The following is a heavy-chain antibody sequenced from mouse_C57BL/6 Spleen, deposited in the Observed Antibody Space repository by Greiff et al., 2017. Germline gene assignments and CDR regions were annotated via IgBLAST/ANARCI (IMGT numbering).Heavy chain of an antibody. CDR3: ARDGNYVNAMDY. Sequence: QLPGAELVRPGSSVKLSCKASGYTFTSYWMHWVKQRPIQGLEWIGNIDPSDSETHYNQKFKDKATLTVDKSSSTAYMQLSSLTSEDSAVYYCARDGNYVNAMDYWGQGTSVTVSS. D-gene: IGHD2-1*01. CDR2: IDPSDSET. J-gene: IGHJ4*01. V-gene: IGHV1-52*01. CDR1: GYTFTSYW.